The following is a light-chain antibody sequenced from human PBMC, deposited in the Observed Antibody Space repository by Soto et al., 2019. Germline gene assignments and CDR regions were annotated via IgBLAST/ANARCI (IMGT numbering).Light chain of an antibody. CDR2: RAS. CDR3: QNYGSSPRT. V-gene: IGKV3-20*01. J-gene: IGKJ1*01. CDR1: RSVSSNY. Sequence: EIVLTQSAGTLSLSPGERATLSCRASRSVSSNYLAWCQQRTGQAPKLLINRASNRATGIPDRFTGSGSGTDLNLTINRLEPADFAVYYCQNYGSSPRTFGQGTKVDIK.